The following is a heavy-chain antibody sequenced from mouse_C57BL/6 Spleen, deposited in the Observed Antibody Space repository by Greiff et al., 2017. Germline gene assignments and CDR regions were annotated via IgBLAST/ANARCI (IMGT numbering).Heavy chain of an antibody. Sequence: QVQLQQSGAELVKPGASVKLSCKASGYTFTSYWMHWVKQRPGQGLEWIGMIHPNSGRTNYNEKFKSKATLTVDKSSSTAYMQLSSLTSEDSAVYYSARGYGAAGDYGGQGTTLTVSA. CDR1: GYTFTSYW. V-gene: IGHV1-64*01. J-gene: IGHJ2*01. CDR3: ARGYGAAGDY. CDR2: IHPNSGRT. D-gene: IGHD1-1*01.